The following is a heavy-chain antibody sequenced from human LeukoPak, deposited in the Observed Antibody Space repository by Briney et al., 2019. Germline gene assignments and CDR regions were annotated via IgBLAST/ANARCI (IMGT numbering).Heavy chain of an antibody. Sequence: GGSLRLSCAASGFTFSSYEMNWVRQAPGKGLEWVSYISSSGSTIYYADSVKGRFTISRDNAKNSLYLQMNSLRAEDTAVYYCAGVVVVAATRMFPLSTRPKDAFDIWGQGTMVTVSS. J-gene: IGHJ3*02. CDR3: AGVVVVAATRMFPLSTRPKDAFDI. D-gene: IGHD2-15*01. CDR2: ISSSGSTI. CDR1: GFTFSSYE. V-gene: IGHV3-48*03.